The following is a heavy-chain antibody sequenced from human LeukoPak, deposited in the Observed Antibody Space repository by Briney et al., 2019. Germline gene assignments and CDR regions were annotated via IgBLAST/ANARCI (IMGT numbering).Heavy chain of an antibody. Sequence: GGSLRLSCAASGFTFSSNWMHWVRQAPGKGLVWVSRINEDGSTTNYADSVKGRSTIFRDNAKNTLYLQMNSLRAEDTAVYYCAKGGYSSSWYFDYWGQGTLVTVSS. CDR2: INEDGSTT. CDR3: AKGGYSSSWYFDY. D-gene: IGHD6-13*01. J-gene: IGHJ4*02. V-gene: IGHV3-74*01. CDR1: GFTFSSNW.